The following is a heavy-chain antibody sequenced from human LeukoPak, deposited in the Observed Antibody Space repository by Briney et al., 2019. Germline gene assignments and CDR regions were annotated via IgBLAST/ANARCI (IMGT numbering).Heavy chain of an antibody. D-gene: IGHD3-10*01. J-gene: IGHJ4*02. CDR3: AKGRGQGFDY. V-gene: IGHV3-74*01. Sequence: PGGSLRLSCAASGFTFSSYWMHWVRQAPGKGLVWVSRINSEGSRTTYADSVKGRFTISRDNAKNTLYLQMSSLRVEDTAVYYCAKGRGQGFDYWGQGTLVTVSS. CDR1: GFTFSSYW. CDR2: INSEGSRT.